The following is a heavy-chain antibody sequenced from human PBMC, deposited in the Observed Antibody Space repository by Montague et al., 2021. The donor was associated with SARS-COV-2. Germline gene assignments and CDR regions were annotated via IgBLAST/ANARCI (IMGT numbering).Heavy chain of an antibody. Sequence: PALVKPTQTLALTCTFSGFLLSTSGVGVGWIRQPPGKALEWLALIYWDGDRRYSPSLMSRLTISMGTSKNQLVLTMTNMNPVDTATYYCAHRREDATLITEWFDPWGQGTMVTVSS. CDR3: AHRREDATLITEWFDP. D-gene: IGHD3-16*01. J-gene: IGHJ5*02. CDR1: GFLLSTSGVG. V-gene: IGHV2-5*02. CDR2: IYWDGDR.